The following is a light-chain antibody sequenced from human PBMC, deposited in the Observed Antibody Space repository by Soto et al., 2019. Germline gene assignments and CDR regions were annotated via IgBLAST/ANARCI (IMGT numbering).Light chain of an antibody. J-gene: IGLJ1*01. Sequence: QSVLTQPPSASGTPGQGVTISCSGSTSNIGSNYVYWYQQLPGTAPKLLIYRNNQRPSGVPDRFSGSKSGNTASLTISGLQAEDEADYYCTSYTSSSTPVFGTGTKVTVL. V-gene: IGLV1-47*01. CDR3: TSYTSSSTPV. CDR2: RNN. CDR1: TSNIGSNY.